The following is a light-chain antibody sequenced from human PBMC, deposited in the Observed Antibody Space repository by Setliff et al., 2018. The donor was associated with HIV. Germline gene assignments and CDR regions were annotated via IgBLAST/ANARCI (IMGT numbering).Light chain of an antibody. CDR2: EVN. J-gene: IGLJ1*01. CDR3: QSYDNRLSEEV. V-gene: IGLV2-14*01. CDR1: SSDIGFYNY. Sequence: QSALTQPASVSGSPGQSITISCAGTSSDIGFYNYVSWYQQHPGKAPKLMIYEVNTRPSGVSNRFAGSKSGNTASLTISGLQPEDEADYYCQSYDNRLSEEVFGTGTKVTVL.